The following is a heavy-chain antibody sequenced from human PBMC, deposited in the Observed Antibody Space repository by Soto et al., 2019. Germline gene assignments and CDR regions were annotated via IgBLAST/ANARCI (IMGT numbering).Heavy chain of an antibody. V-gene: IGHV4-31*03. CDR1: GGSISSGGYY. Sequence: SETLSLTCTVSGGSISSGGYYWSWIRQHPGKGLEWIGYIYYSGSTYYNPSLKSRVTISVDTSKNQFSLKLSSVTAADTGVYYCAREAYDFWSGSPGWFDPWGQGTLVTVSS. CDR3: AREAYDFWSGSPGWFDP. D-gene: IGHD3-3*01. CDR2: IYYSGST. J-gene: IGHJ5*02.